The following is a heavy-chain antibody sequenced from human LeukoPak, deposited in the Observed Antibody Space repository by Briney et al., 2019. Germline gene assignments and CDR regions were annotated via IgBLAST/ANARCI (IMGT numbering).Heavy chain of an antibody. J-gene: IGHJ6*03. CDR3: ARGTYYYDSSGYYNYHYYYMDV. CDR1: GGTFSSYD. V-gene: IGHV1-69*06. Sequence: ASVKVSCKASGGTFSSYDISWVRQAPGQGLEWMGGIMPMFGKANYAQKFQGRVTTTADKATSTAYMELRSLRSDDTAVYYCARGTYYYDSSGYYNYHYYYMDVWGKGTTVTISS. CDR2: IMPMFGKA. D-gene: IGHD3-22*01.